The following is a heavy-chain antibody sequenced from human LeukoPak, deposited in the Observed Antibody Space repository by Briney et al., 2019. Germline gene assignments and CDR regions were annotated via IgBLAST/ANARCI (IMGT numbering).Heavy chain of an antibody. CDR3: ARQAYDFWSGYFSPGAFDI. V-gene: IGHV3-7*03. J-gene: IGHJ3*02. D-gene: IGHD3-3*01. CDR2: IKQDGSEK. Sequence: GGSLRLSCAASGFNFGTYWLNWVRQAPGEGLEWVANIKQDGSEKNYVDSVKGRFTISRDNAKNSLYLQMNSLRAEDTALYYCARQAYDFWSGYFSPGAFDIWGQGTMVTVSS. CDR1: GFNFGTYW.